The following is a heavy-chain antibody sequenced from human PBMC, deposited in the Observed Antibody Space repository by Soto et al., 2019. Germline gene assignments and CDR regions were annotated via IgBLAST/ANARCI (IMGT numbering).Heavy chain of an antibody. CDR1: GYTFKRYG. CDR2: ISPYTGNP. J-gene: IGHJ4*02. D-gene: IGHD4-17*01. CDR3: ARADGDFDLNYFAY. V-gene: IGHV1-18*01. Sequence: QVQLVQSGAEVKRPGASVRVSCKTSGYTFKRYGRALVRQAPGQGLEWLGWISPYTGNPRYAQSVQGRVTITPDTSTSTAYMDLRGLTSDDTAVYYCARADGDFDLNYFAYWGQGTLVTVSS.